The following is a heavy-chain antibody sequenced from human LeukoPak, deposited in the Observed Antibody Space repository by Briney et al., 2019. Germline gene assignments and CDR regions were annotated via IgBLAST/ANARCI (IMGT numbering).Heavy chain of an antibody. CDR2: FDPEDGET. V-gene: IGHV1-24*01. J-gene: IGHJ4*02. CDR3: ATAPKYYYDSSGYYYSDY. Sequence: GASVKVSCKVSGYTLTELSMHWVRQAPGKGLEWMGGFDPEDGETIYAQKFQGRVTMTEDTSTDTAYMELSSLRSEDTAVYYCATAPKYYYDSSGYYYSDYWGQGTPVTASS. D-gene: IGHD3-22*01. CDR1: GYTLTELS.